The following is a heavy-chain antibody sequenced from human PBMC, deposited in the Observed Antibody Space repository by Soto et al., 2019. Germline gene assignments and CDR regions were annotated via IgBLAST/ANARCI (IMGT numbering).Heavy chain of an antibody. CDR3: AKKDEPSPDAYYYYGMDV. CDR2: ISYDGSNK. V-gene: IGHV3-30*18. Sequence: SLRLSCAASGFTFSSYGMHWVRQAPGKGLEWVAVISYDGSNKYYADSVKGRFTISRDNSKNTLYLQMNSLRAEDTAVYYCAKKDEPSPDAYYYYGMDVWGQGTTVTVSS. CDR1: GFTFSSYG. J-gene: IGHJ6*02.